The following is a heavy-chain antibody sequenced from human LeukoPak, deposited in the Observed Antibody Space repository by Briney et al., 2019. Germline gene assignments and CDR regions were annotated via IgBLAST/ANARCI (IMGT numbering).Heavy chain of an antibody. D-gene: IGHD2-2*01. CDR1: GLTFTSYI. Sequence: GGSLRLSCETSGLTFTSYIMHWVRQAPGKGPEWVSSISGSGAYISYADSVKGRFTISRDNAKNSLSLQMSSLRAEDTAVYFCAYRCSKSDCHQSSFGMDVWGQGTTVTVSS. V-gene: IGHV3-21*06. CDR2: ISGSGAYI. J-gene: IGHJ6*02. CDR3: AYRCSKSDCHQSSFGMDV.